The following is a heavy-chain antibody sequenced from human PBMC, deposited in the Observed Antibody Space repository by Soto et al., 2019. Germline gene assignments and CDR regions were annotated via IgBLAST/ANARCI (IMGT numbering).Heavy chain of an antibody. J-gene: IGHJ4*02. CDR1: RFTFSTYT. V-gene: IGHV3-30-3*01. D-gene: IGHD5-12*01. Sequence: QVQLVESGGGVVQPGRSLRLSCTASRFTFSTYTMHWVRQAPGKGLEWLSFISYDGADKYYADSVKDRFTISRDNSKNTLYLQMDSLRDEDTAMYYCARDYGKAVATKGTRFDYWGQGTLVFVSS. CDR2: ISYDGADK. CDR3: ARDYGKAVATKGTRFDY.